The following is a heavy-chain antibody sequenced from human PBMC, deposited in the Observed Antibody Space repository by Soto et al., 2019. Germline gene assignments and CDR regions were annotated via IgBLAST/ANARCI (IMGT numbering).Heavy chain of an antibody. Sequence: GASVKVSCKDTGGLFSSYAVSWVRQAPGQGLEWMGGIIPVFDTVYYAQKFQGRVTITADKSTSTSYMELSSLRSEDTAVYYCARAGISSSDAFDIWGQGTTVTVSS. CDR3: ARAGISSSDAFDI. J-gene: IGHJ3*02. CDR1: GGLFSSYA. V-gene: IGHV1-69*06. CDR2: IIPVFDTV. D-gene: IGHD6-6*01.